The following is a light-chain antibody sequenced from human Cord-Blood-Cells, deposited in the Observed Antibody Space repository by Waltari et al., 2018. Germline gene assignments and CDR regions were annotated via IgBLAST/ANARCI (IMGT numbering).Light chain of an antibody. CDR3: QQYYSTPT. CDR2: AAS. V-gene: IGKV1-NL1*01. J-gene: IGKJ1*01. Sequence: DIQMTQSPSSLSASVGDRVTITCRASQGISNSLAWYQQKPWKAPKLLLYAASRLESGVPSRFSGSGSGTDYTLTISSLQPEDFATYYCQQYYSTPTFGQGTKVEIK. CDR1: QGISNS.